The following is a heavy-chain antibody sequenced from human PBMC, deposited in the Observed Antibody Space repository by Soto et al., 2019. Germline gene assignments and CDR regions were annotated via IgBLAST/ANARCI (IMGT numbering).Heavy chain of an antibody. CDR1: GFTFSDHY. CDR3: ARVGPAGSDAFDM. J-gene: IGHJ3*02. D-gene: IGHD1-1*01. CDR2: ARNKVASYTT. V-gene: IGHV3-72*01. Sequence: GGSLRLSCAASGFTFSDHYMDWVRQAPGKGLEWVGRARNKVASYTTKYAASVKGRFTISRDDSKTSLYLQMNSLKTEDTAVYYCARVGPAGSDAFDMWGQGTMVTVSS.